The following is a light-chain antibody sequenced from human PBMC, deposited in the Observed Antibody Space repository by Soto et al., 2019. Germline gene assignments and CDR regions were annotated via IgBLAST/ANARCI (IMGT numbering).Light chain of an antibody. CDR2: WAS. CDR3: QQYYSTPNT. Sequence: DIVMTQSPDSLAVSLGERATINCKSSQSVLYSSNNKNYLAWYQQKPGQPPKLLIYWASTRESGVPDRFSGSGSGTDFTLTISSLHAEDVAVYYCQQYYSTPNTVGQGTKLEIK. V-gene: IGKV4-1*01. J-gene: IGKJ2*01. CDR1: QSVLYSSNNKNY.